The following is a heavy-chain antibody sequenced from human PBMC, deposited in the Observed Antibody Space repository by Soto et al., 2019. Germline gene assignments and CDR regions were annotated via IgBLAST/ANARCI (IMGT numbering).Heavy chain of an antibody. CDR1: GFTFSSYG. V-gene: IGHV3-33*01. Sequence: GGSLRLSCAASGFTFSSYGMHWVRQAPGKGLEWVAVIWYDGSNKYYADSVKGRFTISRDNSKNTLYLQMNSLRAEDTAVYYCARGLGIAVAGPFSPTEYFQHWGQGTLVTVSS. J-gene: IGHJ1*01. D-gene: IGHD6-19*01. CDR3: ARGLGIAVAGPFSPTEYFQH. CDR2: IWYDGSNK.